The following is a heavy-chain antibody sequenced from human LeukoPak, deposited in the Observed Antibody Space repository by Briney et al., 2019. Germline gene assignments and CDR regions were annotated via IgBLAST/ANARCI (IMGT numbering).Heavy chain of an antibody. CDR3: ASGAVAGLAY. D-gene: IGHD6-19*01. CDR1: GDSFSSNSAA. Sequence: SQTLTLTCAISGDSFSSNSAAWNWLRQSPSRGLEWLGRTYYRSKWYNDYAISVKSRITINPDTSKNKFSLQLSSVTPEDTAVYYCASGAVAGLAYWGQGTLVSVSS. CDR2: TYYRSKWYN. J-gene: IGHJ4*02. V-gene: IGHV6-1*01.